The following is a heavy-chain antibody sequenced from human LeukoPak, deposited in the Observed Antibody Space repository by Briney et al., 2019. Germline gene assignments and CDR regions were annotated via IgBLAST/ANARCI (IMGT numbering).Heavy chain of an antibody. V-gene: IGHV4-38-2*01. D-gene: IGHD3-3*01. J-gene: IGHJ4*02. Sequence: SETLSLTCAVSGYSISSGYYWGWIRQPPGKGLEWIGSIYHSGSTYYNPSLKSRVTISVDTSKNQFSLKLSSVTAADAAVYYCARLYYDFWSGYSYFDYWGQGTLVTVSS. CDR3: ARLYYDFWSGYSYFDY. CDR1: GYSISSGYY. CDR2: IYHSGST.